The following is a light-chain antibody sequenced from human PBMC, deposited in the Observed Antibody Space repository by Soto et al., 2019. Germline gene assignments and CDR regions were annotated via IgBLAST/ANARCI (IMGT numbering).Light chain of an antibody. V-gene: IGKV3-20*01. CDR2: GAS. J-gene: IGKJ1*01. CDR3: HQYGYSLWT. CDR1: QSVTSTY. Sequence: ESVLTPSPGTLSLSPGERATLSCRASQSVTSTYLAWYQQKPGQAPRLLIYGASSRATGIPDRFSGSGSGTDFTLTISRLEPEDFALYYCHQYGYSLWTFGQGTKVDIK.